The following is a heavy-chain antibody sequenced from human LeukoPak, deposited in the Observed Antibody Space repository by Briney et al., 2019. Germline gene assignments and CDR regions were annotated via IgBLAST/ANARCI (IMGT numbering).Heavy chain of an antibody. D-gene: IGHD2-2*01. CDR2: IYTSGST. V-gene: IGHV4-4*07. CDR3: ARDALYCSSTSCYRYWYFDL. CDR1: SGSINSYY. Sequence: SETLSFTCTVSSGSINSYYWSWIRQPAGKGLEWIGRIYTSGSTNYNPSLKSRVTVSVDTSKNQFSLKLTSATAADTAVYYCARDALYCSSTSCYRYWYFDLWGRGTLVTVSS. J-gene: IGHJ2*01.